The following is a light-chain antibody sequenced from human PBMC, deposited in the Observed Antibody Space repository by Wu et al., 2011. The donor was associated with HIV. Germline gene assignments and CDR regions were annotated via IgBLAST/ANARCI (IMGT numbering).Light chain of an antibody. CDR2: DSS. V-gene: IGKV3-11*01. CDR1: QTVNSY. J-gene: IGKJ5*01. CDR3: QQRSNSPLT. Sequence: DIVLTQSPVILSLSPGERATLSCRASQTVNSYLAWYQQRSGQAPRLLIYDSSIRAAGIPARFRGSGSGTDFTLTISSVDPEDFAVYYCQQRSNSPLTFGQGRDWRLN.